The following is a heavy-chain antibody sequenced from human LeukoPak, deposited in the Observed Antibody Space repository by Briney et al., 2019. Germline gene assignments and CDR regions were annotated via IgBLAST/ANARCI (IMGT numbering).Heavy chain of an antibody. J-gene: IGHJ4*02. D-gene: IGHD6-19*01. Sequence: SQTLSLTCTVSGASMSSNYWSWIRQPPGKGLEWIGYIYHSGNINYSPSLESRVTMSVDESKNQFSLRVHFVSAADTAVYYCASTRRAAVAGRFDSWGQGTLVTVSS. CDR3: ASTRRAAVAGRFDS. CDR1: GASMSSNY. CDR2: IYHSGNI. V-gene: IGHV4-4*09.